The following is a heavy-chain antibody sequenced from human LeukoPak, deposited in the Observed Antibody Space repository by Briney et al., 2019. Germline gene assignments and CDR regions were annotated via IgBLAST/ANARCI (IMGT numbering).Heavy chain of an antibody. J-gene: IGHJ4*02. D-gene: IGHD2-2*01. CDR1: GGSISSYY. Sequence: KTSETLSLTCTVSGGSISSYYWNWIRQPPGKGLEWIGYIYYSGSTNYNPSLKSRVTISVDTSKNQFSLKLSSVTAADTAVYYCARGRISGGIGYCSSTSCYPIDYWGQGTLVTVSS. CDR2: IYYSGST. CDR3: ARGRISGGIGYCSSTSCYPIDY. V-gene: IGHV4-59*12.